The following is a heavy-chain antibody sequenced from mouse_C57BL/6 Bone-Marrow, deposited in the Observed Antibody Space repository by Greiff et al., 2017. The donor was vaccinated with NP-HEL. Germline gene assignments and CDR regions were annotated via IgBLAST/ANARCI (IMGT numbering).Heavy chain of an antibody. D-gene: IGHD2-4*01. CDR2: INPNNGGT. J-gene: IGHJ4*01. Sequence: VQLQQSGPELVKPGASVKIPCKASGYTFTDYNMDWVKQSHGKSLEWIGDINPNNGGTIYNQKFKGKATLTVDKSSSTAYMELRSLTSEDTAVYYCARESYDYDDYAMDDWGQGTSVTVSS. CDR1: GYTFTDYN. CDR3: ARESYDYDDYAMDD. V-gene: IGHV1-18*01.